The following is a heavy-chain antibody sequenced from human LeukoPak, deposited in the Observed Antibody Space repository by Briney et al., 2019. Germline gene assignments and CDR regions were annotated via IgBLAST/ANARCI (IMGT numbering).Heavy chain of an antibody. Sequence: PSETLSLTCTVSGGSIGSGDYYWSWIRQPPGKGLEWIGYIYYSGSTYYNPSLKSRVTISVDTSKNQFSLKLSSVTAADTAVYYCARGWGYCSSTSCRESAWFDPWGQGTLVTVSS. D-gene: IGHD2-2*01. CDR2: IYYSGST. V-gene: IGHV4-30-4*08. J-gene: IGHJ5*02. CDR1: GGSIGSGDYY. CDR3: ARGWGYCSSTSCRESAWFDP.